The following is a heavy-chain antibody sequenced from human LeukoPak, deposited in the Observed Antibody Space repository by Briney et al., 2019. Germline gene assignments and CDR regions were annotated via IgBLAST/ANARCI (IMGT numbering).Heavy chain of an antibody. CDR3: AKDQSSGNSWPLPSDY. Sequence: PGGSLRLSCAASGFTFSSYSMNWVRQAPGKGLEWVSYISSSSSTIYYADSVKGRFTISRDNAKNSLYLQMNSLRAEDTAVYYCAKDQSSGNSWPLPSDYWGQGTLVTVSS. CDR1: GFTFSSYS. V-gene: IGHV3-48*04. CDR2: ISSSSSTI. D-gene: IGHD1-26*01. J-gene: IGHJ4*02.